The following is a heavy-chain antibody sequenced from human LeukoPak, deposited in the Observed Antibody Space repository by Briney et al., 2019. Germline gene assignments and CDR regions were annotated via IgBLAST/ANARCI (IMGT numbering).Heavy chain of an antibody. D-gene: IGHD3-22*01. CDR2: INPNSGGT. CDR3: ARDRDSSGYYDY. CDR1: GYTFTGYY. V-gene: IGHV1-2*02. Sequence: ASVKVSCKASGYTFTGYYMHWVRQAPGQGLEWMGWINPNSGGTNYAQKLQGRVTMTTDTSTSTAYMELRSLRSDDTAVYYCARDRDSSGYYDYWGQGTLVTVSS. J-gene: IGHJ4*02.